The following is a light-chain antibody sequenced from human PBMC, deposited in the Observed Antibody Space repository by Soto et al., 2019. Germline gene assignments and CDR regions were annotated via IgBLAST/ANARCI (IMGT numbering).Light chain of an antibody. CDR1: SSNIGAGYD. Sequence: QSVLTQPPSVSGAPGQRVTISCTGSSSNIGAGYDVHWYQQLPGTAPKLLIYGNNQRPSGVPDRFSGSKSGTSASLAISGLQSEDETDYYCAAWDGSLNGWVFGGGTQLTVL. J-gene: IGLJ3*02. V-gene: IGLV1-40*01. CDR2: GNN. CDR3: AAWDGSLNGWV.